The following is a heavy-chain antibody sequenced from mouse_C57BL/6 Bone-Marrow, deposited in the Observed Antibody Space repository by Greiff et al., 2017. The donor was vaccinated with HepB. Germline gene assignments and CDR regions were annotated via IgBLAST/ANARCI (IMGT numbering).Heavy chain of an antibody. D-gene: IGHD1-1*01. CDR3: ASPPYYYGSSYWFAY. V-gene: IGHV1-37*01. CDR1: GYSFTGYF. J-gene: IGHJ3*01. Sequence: EVKLMESGPELVKPGASLKISCKASGYSFTGYFMNWVKQSHGKSLEWIGRINPYNGDTFYNQKFKGKATLTVDKSSSTAHMELLSLTSEDFAVYYCASPPYYYGSSYWFAYWGQGTLVTVSA. CDR2: INPYNGDT.